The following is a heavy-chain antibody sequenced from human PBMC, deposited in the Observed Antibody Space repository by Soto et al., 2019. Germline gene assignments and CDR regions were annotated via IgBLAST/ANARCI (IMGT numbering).Heavy chain of an antibody. CDR3: ARDRYFDSYDFDY. CDR1: GFTFTAHA. CDR2: ISYDGSNK. J-gene: IGHJ4*02. Sequence: VQLVESGGGVVQPGRSLRLSCAASGFTFTAHAIHWVRQAPGKGLEWVAVISYDGSNKHYADSVKGRLTISRDNSKNTLYLQMNSLRDEDTAVYYCARDRYFDSYDFDYWGQGTLVTVSS. D-gene: IGHD3-9*01. V-gene: IGHV3-30-3*01.